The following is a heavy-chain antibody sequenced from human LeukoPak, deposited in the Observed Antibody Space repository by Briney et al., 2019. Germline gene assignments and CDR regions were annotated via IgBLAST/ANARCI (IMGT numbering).Heavy chain of an antibody. J-gene: IGHJ5*02. CDR2: ISSSSSYI. V-gene: IGHV3-21*04. D-gene: IGHD6-13*01. Sequence: AGGSLRLSCAASGFTFSSYSMNWVRQAPGKGLEWVSSISSSSSYIYYADSVKGRFTISRDNSKNTLYLQMNSLRAEDTAVYYCANPPGRIAAVSWGQGTLVTVSS. CDR1: GFTFSSYS. CDR3: ANPPGRIAAVS.